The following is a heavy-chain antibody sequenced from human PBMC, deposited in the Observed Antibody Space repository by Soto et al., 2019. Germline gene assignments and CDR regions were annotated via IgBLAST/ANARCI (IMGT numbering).Heavy chain of an antibody. CDR3: AKNLHQLVSFDY. D-gene: IGHD2-2*01. V-gene: IGHV4-34*01. J-gene: IGHJ4*02. CDR2: INHSGST. Sequence: SGTLDLPCADYGGSFSGYYWSWLRQPPGKGLEWIGEINHSGSTNYNPSLKSRVTISVDTSKNQFSLKLSSVTAADTAVYYCAKNLHQLVSFDYWGQGTLVTVAS. CDR1: GGSFSGYY.